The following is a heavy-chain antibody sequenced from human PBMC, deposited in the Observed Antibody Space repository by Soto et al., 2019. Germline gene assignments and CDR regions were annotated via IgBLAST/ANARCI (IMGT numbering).Heavy chain of an antibody. CDR2: INHSGST. J-gene: IGHJ4*02. Sequence: SETLSLTCAVYGGSFSGYYWSGIRQPPGKGLEWIGEINHSGSTNYNPSLKSRVTISVDTSKNQFSLKLSSVTAADTAVYYCARPSGPTLGGIVGATRYYFDYWGQGTLVTVSS. CDR3: ARPSGPTLGGIVGATRYYFDY. D-gene: IGHD1-26*01. V-gene: IGHV4-34*01. CDR1: GGSFSGYY.